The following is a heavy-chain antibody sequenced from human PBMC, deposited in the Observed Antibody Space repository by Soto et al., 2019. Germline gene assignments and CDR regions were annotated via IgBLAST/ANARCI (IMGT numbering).Heavy chain of an antibody. D-gene: IGHD4-17*01. CDR3: SGRDGFGYGDYDSDLSAFDI. V-gene: IGHV4-59*01. CDR2: IYYSGST. Sequence: SETLSLTCTVSGGSISSYYWSWIRQPPGKGLEWIGYIYYSGSTNYNPSLKSRVTISVDTSKNQFSLKLSSVTAADTAVYYCSGRDGFGYGDYDSDLSAFDIWGQGTMVTVSS. J-gene: IGHJ3*02. CDR1: GGSISSYY.